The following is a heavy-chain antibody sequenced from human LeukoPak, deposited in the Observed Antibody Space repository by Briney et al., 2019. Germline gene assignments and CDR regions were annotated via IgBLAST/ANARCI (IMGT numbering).Heavy chain of an antibody. J-gene: IGHJ4*02. CDR3: ARGRLGYCSGGSCYPGGY. CDR1: GYTFISYG. CDR2: ISAYNGNT. Sequence: ASVKVSCKASGYTFISYGISWVRQAPGQGLEWMGWISAYNGNTNYAQRLQGRVTMTTDTSTSTAYMELRSLRSDDTAEYYCARGRLGYCSGGSCYPGGYWGQGTLVTVSS. D-gene: IGHD2-15*01. V-gene: IGHV1-18*01.